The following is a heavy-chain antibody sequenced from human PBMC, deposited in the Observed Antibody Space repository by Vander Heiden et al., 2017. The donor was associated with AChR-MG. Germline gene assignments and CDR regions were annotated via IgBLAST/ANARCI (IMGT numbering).Heavy chain of an antibody. D-gene: IGHD4-17*01. CDR3: AREGSSTVTVLFYTFDF. CDR2: VANDGNNK. J-gene: IGHJ3*01. Sequence: QVQLVESGGGVVQPGESLRLSWAASGFTFPPSAMHWVRQAPGKGLEWVSVVANDGNNKYYADAVKGRFTISRDNSKNTLYLQMNSLRAEDTAVYYCAREGSSTVTVLFYTFDFWGQGTMVTVSS. V-gene: IGHV3-30-3*01. CDR1: GFTFPPSA.